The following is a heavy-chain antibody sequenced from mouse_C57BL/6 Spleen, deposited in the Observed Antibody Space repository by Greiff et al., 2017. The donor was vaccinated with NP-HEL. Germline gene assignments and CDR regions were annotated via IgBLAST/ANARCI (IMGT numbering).Heavy chain of an antibody. CDR2: IWSGGST. CDR1: GFSLTSYG. J-gene: IGHJ3*01. D-gene: IGHD2-3*01. Sequence: VQLQQSGPGLVQPSQSLSITCTVSGFSLTSYGVHWVRQPPGKGLEWLGVIWSGGSTDYNAAFISRLSISTDNSKSQVLFKMNSLQADEVAIYYCAKNDGSPAWCAYGGQGTLVTVSA. CDR3: AKNDGSPAWCAY. V-gene: IGHV2-4*01.